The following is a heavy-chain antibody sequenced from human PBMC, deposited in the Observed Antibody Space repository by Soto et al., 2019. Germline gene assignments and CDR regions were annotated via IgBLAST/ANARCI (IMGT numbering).Heavy chain of an antibody. CDR2: ISGSGGST. V-gene: IGHV3-23*01. Sequence: PGGSLRLSCAASGFTFSSYAMSWVRQAPGKGLEWVSAISGSGGSTYYAGSVKGRFTISRDNSKNTLYLQMNSLRAEDTAVYYCAKKDNWNGDFDYWGQGTLVTVSS. CDR1: GFTFSSYA. J-gene: IGHJ4*02. D-gene: IGHD1-1*01. CDR3: AKKDNWNGDFDY.